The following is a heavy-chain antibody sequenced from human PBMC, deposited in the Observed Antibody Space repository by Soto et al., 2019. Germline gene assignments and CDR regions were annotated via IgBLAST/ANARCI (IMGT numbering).Heavy chain of an antibody. J-gene: IGHJ4*02. CDR2: ISYDGSNK. D-gene: IGHD2-2*01. CDR3: AKALGYCTSTPCSIDY. CDR1: GFTFSTYG. V-gene: IGHV3-30*18. Sequence: QVQLVESGGGVVQPGRSLRLSCAASGFTFSTYGTHWVRQAPGKGLEWGAVISYDGSNKYYADSVKGRFTISRDSSRNTLYLQMNSLRGVDAAVYYCAKALGYCTSTPCSIDYWGQGTLVTVSS.